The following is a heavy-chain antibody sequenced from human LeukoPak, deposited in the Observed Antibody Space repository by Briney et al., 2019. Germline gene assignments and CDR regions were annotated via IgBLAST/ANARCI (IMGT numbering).Heavy chain of an antibody. V-gene: IGHV3-53*01. J-gene: IGHJ4*02. D-gene: IGHD3-10*01. CDR1: GFTVSSNH. CDR3: ARHGDHDSIDY. Sequence: GGSLRLSCAASGFTVSSNHMSWVRQAPGKGLEWVSLIYSGGTTYYTDSVKGRFTISRDNSKNTLYLQMNSLRAEDTAVYYCARHGDHDSIDYWGQGTLVTVSS. CDR2: IYSGGTT.